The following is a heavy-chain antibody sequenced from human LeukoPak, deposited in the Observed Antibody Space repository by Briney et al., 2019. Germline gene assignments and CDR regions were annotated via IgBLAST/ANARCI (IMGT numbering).Heavy chain of an antibody. CDR1: GGSISSGGYY. J-gene: IGHJ4*02. D-gene: IGHD4-17*01. CDR2: IYYSGST. V-gene: IGHV4-31*03. Sequence: KPSETLSLTCTVSGGSISSGGYYWSWIRQHPGKGLEWIGYIYYSGSTYYNPSLKSRVTISVDTSKNQFSLKLSSVTAADTAVYYCARGGTTVTTGLDYWGQGTLVTVSS. CDR3: ARGGTTVTTGLDY.